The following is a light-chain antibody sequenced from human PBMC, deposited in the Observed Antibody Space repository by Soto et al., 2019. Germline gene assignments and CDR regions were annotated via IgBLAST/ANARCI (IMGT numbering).Light chain of an antibody. V-gene: IGKV3-11*01. CDR1: QSVSGY. CDR3: QQRYNWPIT. J-gene: IGKJ5*01. CDR2: ADS. Sequence: EIVLTQSPATLSLSPLETVSLXCRASQSVSGYIGWYQQKPGQAPRLLIYADSNRATGIPARFSGSGSGTDFTLTISSLEPEDFSVYYCQQRYNWPITFGQGTRLEIK.